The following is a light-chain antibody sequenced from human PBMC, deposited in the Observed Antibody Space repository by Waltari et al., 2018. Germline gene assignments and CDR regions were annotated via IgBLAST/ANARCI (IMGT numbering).Light chain of an antibody. CDR2: FAS. CDR1: QNIINF. Sequence: DIQMTQSPSSLSASIGDRVTITCRASQNIINFLNWYQQKPGKAPKLLIYFASALQSGVPSRFGGSGSGTDFTFTISSLQPEDFATYYCQQSYSIPYTFGQGTKLEIK. J-gene: IGKJ2*01. CDR3: QQSYSIPYT. V-gene: IGKV1-39*01.